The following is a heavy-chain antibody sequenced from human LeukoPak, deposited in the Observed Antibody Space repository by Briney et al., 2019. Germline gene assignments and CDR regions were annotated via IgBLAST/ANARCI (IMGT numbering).Heavy chain of an antibody. V-gene: IGHV4-59*01. Sequence: PSETLSLTCTVSGGSISSYYWSWIRQPPGKGLEWIGYIYYSGSTNYNPSLKSRVTISVDTSKNQFSLKLSSVTAADTAVYYCAGAYSGTYHPTYDYWGQGTLVTVSS. CDR3: AGAYSGTYHPTYDY. D-gene: IGHD1-26*01. J-gene: IGHJ4*02. CDR2: IYYSGST. CDR1: GGSISSYY.